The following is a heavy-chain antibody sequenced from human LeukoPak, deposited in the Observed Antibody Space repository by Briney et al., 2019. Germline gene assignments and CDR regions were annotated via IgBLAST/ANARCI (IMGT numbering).Heavy chain of an antibody. D-gene: IGHD2-2*01. CDR3: AKSTASKGYFYYGMDV. CDR2: IYPGDSDT. V-gene: IGHV5-51*01. Sequence: GESLKISCKGSGYNFPAYWIAWVRQMPVKGLEWIGVIYPGDSDTRYSPSFQGQVTISADKSISTAYLRLSTLKASDTAMYYCAKSTASKGYFYYGMDVWGKGTTVIVSS. J-gene: IGHJ6*04. CDR1: GYNFPAYW.